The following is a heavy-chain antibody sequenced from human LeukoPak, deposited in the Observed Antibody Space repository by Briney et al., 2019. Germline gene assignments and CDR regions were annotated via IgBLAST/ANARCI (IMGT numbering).Heavy chain of an antibody. CDR2: INQDGSEK. Sequence: PGGSLRLSCAASGFTFTTYWMSWVRQAPGKVLEWVANINQDGSEKYYVDSVKGRFTISRDNAKNSLYLQMNSLRAEDTAVYFCVRAIGGNTRWGQGTLVTVSS. D-gene: IGHD4-23*01. J-gene: IGHJ4*02. V-gene: IGHV3-7*01. CDR1: GFTFTTYW. CDR3: VRAIGGNTR.